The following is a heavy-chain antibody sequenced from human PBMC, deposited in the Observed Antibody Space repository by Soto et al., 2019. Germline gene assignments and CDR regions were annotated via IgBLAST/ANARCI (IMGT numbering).Heavy chain of an antibody. D-gene: IGHD6-6*01. Sequence: WWSLRLSCVASGFTFSSYAMSWVRQAPGKGLEWVSAISGSGSSTYCADSVKGRFTISRDNTKNTLYLQMNSLRAEDTAVYYCANMYSSSSGVGYWGQGTPVTVSS. CDR3: ANMYSSSSGVGY. V-gene: IGHV3-23*01. CDR2: ISGSGSST. J-gene: IGHJ4*02. CDR1: GFTFSSYA.